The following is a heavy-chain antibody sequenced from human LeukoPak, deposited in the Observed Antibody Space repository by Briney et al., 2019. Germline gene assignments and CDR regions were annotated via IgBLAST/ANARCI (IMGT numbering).Heavy chain of an antibody. J-gene: IGHJ4*02. CDR3: AKFRGYSYGPIGY. Sequence: GGSLRLSCAASTFTFSSYGMSWVRQAPGKGLEWVSHISSSGGRTYYADSVKGRFTISRDNSKNTLYLQMNSLRAEDTAVYYCAKFRGYSYGPIGYWGQGTLVTVSS. CDR2: ISSSGGRT. D-gene: IGHD5-18*01. CDR1: TFTFSSYG. V-gene: IGHV3-23*01.